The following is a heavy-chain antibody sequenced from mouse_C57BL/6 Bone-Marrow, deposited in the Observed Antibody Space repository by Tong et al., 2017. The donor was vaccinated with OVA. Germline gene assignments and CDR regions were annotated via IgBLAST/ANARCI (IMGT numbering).Heavy chain of an antibody. D-gene: IGHD2-10*01. CDR1: GYTFTDYY. V-gene: IGHV1-19*01. CDR3: TSYYGIYSVYFDY. J-gene: IGHJ2*01. Sequence: EVQLQESGPVLVKPGASVKMSCKASGYTFTDYYMNWVKQSHGKSLEWIGVINPYNGGTSYNQKFKGKATLTVDKSSSTAYMELNILTSEDTAVYYCTSYYGIYSVYFDYWGQGTTLTVSS. CDR2: INPYNGGT.